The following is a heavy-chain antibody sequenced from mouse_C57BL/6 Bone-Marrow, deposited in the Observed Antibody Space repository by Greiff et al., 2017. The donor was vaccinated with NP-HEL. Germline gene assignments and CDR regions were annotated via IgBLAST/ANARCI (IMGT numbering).Heavy chain of an antibody. CDR1: GFSFNTYA. Sequence: EVKLLESGGGLVQPKGSLKLSCAASGFSFNTYAMNWVRQAPGKGLEWVARIRSKSNNYATYYADSVKDRFTISRDDSESMLYLQMNNLKTEDTAMYHCVRQGLRASGFAYWGQGTLVTVSA. CDR3: VRQGLRASGFAY. CDR2: IRSKSNNYAT. D-gene: IGHD1-1*01. J-gene: IGHJ3*01. V-gene: IGHV10-1*01.